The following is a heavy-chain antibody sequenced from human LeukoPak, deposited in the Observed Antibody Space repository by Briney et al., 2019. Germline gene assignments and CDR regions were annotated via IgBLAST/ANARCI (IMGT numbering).Heavy chain of an antibody. V-gene: IGHV4-59*08. CDR3: ARHGGREADY. D-gene: IGHD1-26*01. Sequence: SETLSLTCTVSGGSISSYYWSWIRQPPGRGLEWIGYIYYSGSTNYNPSLKSRVTISVDTSKNQFSLKLSSVTAADTAVYYCARHGGREADYWGQGTLVTVSS. J-gene: IGHJ4*02. CDR1: GGSISSYY. CDR2: IYYSGST.